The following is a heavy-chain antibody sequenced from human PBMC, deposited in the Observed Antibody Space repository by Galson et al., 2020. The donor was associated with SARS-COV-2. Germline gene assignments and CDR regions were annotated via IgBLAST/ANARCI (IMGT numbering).Heavy chain of an antibody. J-gene: IGHJ4*02. CDR3: ARGNEVLWFGELLYTDRYYFDY. CDR1: GYTFTSYG. CDR2: INAYNGNT. Sequence: ASVKVSCKASGYTFTSYGISWVRQAPGQGLEWMGWINAYNGNTNYAQKLQGRVTMTTDTSTSTAYMELRSLRSDDTAVYYCARGNEVLWFGELLYTDRYYFDYWGQGTLVTVSS. D-gene: IGHD3-10*01. V-gene: IGHV1-18*01.